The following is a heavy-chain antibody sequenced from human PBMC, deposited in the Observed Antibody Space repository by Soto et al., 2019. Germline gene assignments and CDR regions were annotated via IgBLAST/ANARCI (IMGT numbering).Heavy chain of an antibody. CDR1: GASIRSYH. CDR3: ARDAGGPADY. CDR2: MYYSGST. J-gene: IGHJ4*02. Sequence: PSETLSLTCAVSGASIRSYHWSWIRQPPGKGLEWIGYMYYSGSTNYNPSLKSRVTISVDTSKNQFSLKLSSVTAADTAVYYCARDAGGPADYWGQGTLVTVSS. D-gene: IGHD2-15*01. V-gene: IGHV4-59*01.